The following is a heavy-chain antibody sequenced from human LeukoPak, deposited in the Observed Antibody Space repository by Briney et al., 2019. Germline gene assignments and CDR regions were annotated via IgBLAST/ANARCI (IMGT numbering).Heavy chain of an antibody. CDR2: IYQSGST. V-gene: IGHV4-30-2*01. Sequence: SETLSLTCTVSGGSINSGGYYWSWIRQPPGKGLEWIGYIYQSGSTYYNPSLKSRVTISVDRSKNQFSLKLSSVTAADTAVYYCARDDILTGNDYWGQGTLVTVSS. CDR3: ARDDILTGNDY. CDR1: GGSINSGGYY. D-gene: IGHD3-9*01. J-gene: IGHJ4*02.